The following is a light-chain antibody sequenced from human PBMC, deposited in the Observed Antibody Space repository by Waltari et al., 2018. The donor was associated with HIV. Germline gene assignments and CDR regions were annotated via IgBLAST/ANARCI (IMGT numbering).Light chain of an antibody. CDR3: QQYNTWPYT. Sequence: EIVLTQSPPTLSVSPGERATLSCRASQNVCSNLAWYYPKPGQPPRLLINGASTRATGIPGRCSGSGSGTEFTLTISSLQSEDFAVYYCQQYNTWPYTFGQGAKLEIK. V-gene: IGKV3-15*01. CDR2: GAS. J-gene: IGKJ2*01. CDR1: QNVCSN.